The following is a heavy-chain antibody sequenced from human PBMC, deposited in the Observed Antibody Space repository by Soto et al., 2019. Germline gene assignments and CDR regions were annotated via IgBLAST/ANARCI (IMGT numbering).Heavy chain of an antibody. V-gene: IGHV4-31*03. CDR1: GGSISSGGYY. CDR2: IYYSGST. Sequence: SETLSLTCTVSGGSISSGGYYWSCIRQHPGKGLEWIGYIYYSGSTYYNPSLKSRVTISVDTSKNQFSLKLSSVTAADTAVYYCARAHPYYYYYGMDVWGQGTTVTVSS. J-gene: IGHJ6*02. CDR3: ARAHPYYYYYGMDV.